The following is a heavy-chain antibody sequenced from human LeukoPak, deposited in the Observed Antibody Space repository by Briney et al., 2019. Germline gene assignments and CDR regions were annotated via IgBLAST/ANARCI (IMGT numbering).Heavy chain of an antibody. V-gene: IGHV3-48*03. CDR1: GFTFSSYE. J-gene: IGHJ6*04. D-gene: IGHD6-19*01. CDR2: ISSSGSTI. Sequence: PGGSLRLSCAASGFTFSSYEMNWVRQAPGKGLEWVSCISSSGSTIYYADSVKGRLTISRDNAKNSLYLQMNSLRAEDTAVYYCARDLLIAVAGYDYYYGMDVWGKGATVTVSS. CDR3: ARDLLIAVAGYDYYYGMDV.